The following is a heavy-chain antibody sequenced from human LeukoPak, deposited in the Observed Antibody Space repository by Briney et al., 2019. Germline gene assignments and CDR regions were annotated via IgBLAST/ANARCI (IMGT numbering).Heavy chain of an antibody. CDR3: ARVGYCSGGSCYDLRFDY. D-gene: IGHD2-15*01. J-gene: IGHJ4*02. CDR1: GYSISSGYY. V-gene: IGHV4-38-2*01. CDR2: IYHSGST. Sequence: SETLSLTCAVSGYSISSGYYWGWIRQPPGEGLEWIGSIYHSGSTYYNPSLKSRVTISVDTSKNQFSLKLSSVTAADTAVYYCARVGYCSGGSCYDLRFDYWGQGTLVTVSS.